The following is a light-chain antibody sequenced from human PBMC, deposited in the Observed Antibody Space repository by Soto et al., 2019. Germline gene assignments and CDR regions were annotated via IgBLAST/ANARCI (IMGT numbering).Light chain of an antibody. CDR1: QSISSW. CDR2: DAS. Sequence: DIQMTQSPSTLSASVGDRVTITCRASQSISSWLAWYQQKPGKAPKLLIYDASRLESGVPSRFSGSGSGTEVTLPISSLQPDDVATYYCQQYNSYALTFGGGTKVEIK. J-gene: IGKJ4*01. CDR3: QQYNSYALT. V-gene: IGKV1-5*01.